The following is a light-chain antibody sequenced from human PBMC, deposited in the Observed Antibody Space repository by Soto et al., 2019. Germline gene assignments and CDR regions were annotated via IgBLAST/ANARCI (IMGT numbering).Light chain of an antibody. J-gene: IGKJ5*01. CDR1: QSISSY. CDR2: AAS. CDR3: QQSYSTPIT. V-gene: IGKV1-39*01. Sequence: DIQMTKSPSSLSASVGDRVTITCRASQSISSYLNWYQQKPGKAPKLLIYAASSLQSGVPSRFSGSGSGTDFTRTISSLQPEDFATYYCQQSYSTPITFGQGTRLEIK.